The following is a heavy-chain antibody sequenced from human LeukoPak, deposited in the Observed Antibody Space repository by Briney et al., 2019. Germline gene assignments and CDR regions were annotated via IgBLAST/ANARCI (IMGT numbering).Heavy chain of an antibody. J-gene: IGHJ4*02. D-gene: IGHD5-12*01. CDR3: AKIGKLEYSGNDRYYFDY. CDR1: VFIFSDYV. CDR2: IRYDGSQK. Sequence: GGSLRLSCAASVFIFSDYVMHWVRQAPGKGLEWVAFIRYDGSQKYYAHSVKGRFTISRDDSRNTIYLQMNSLKVEDTAVYYCAKIGKLEYSGNDRYYFDYWGQGTLVTVSS. V-gene: IGHV3-30*02.